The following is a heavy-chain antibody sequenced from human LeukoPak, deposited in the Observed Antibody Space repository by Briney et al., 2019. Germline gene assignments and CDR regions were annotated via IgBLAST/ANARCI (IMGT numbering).Heavy chain of an antibody. CDR2: IKQDGSEK. CDR3: AREHTVVVTAIQGAFDI. V-gene: IGHV3-7*01. Sequence: PGGSLRLSCAASGFTFSSYWMSWVRQAPGKGLEWVANIKQDGSEKYYVDSVKGRFTISRDNAKNSLYLQMNSLRAEDTAVYYCAREHTVVVTAIQGAFDIWGQGTMVTVSS. J-gene: IGHJ3*02. D-gene: IGHD2-21*02. CDR1: GFTFSSYW.